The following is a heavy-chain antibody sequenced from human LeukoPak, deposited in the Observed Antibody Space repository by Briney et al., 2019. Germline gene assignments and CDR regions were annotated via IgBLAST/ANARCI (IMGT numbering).Heavy chain of an antibody. V-gene: IGHV4-30-4*08. D-gene: IGHD3-3*01. CDR3: ARGRFLEWLAPDAFDI. CDR2: IYYSGST. Sequence: PSETLSLTCTVSGGSISSSSYYWSWIRQPPGKGLEWIGYIYYSGSTYYNPSLKSRVTISVDTSKNQFSLKLSSVTAADTAVYYCARGRFLEWLAPDAFDIWGQGTMVTVSS. J-gene: IGHJ3*02. CDR1: GGSISSSSYY.